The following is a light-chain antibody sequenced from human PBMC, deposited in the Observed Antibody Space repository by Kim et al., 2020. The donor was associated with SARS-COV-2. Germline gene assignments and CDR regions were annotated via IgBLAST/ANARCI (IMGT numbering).Light chain of an antibody. CDR2: DAS. Sequence: PGERATLSCRASQSVSSSYFAWYQQKPGQAPRLLIYDASTRATGIPDRFSGSGSGTDFTLTISRLDPEDFAVYYCQQYASSPALTFGGGTKVDIK. V-gene: IGKV3-20*01. J-gene: IGKJ4*01. CDR1: QSVSSSY. CDR3: QQYASSPALT.